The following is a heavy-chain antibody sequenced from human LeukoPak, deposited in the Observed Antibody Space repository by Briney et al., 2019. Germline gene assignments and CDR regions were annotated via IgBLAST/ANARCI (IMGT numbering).Heavy chain of an antibody. J-gene: IGHJ4*02. CDR3: AKNFYGDYNVFFDY. D-gene: IGHD4-17*01. CDR2: LSGSGGST. V-gene: IGHV3-23*01. Sequence: GGSLRLSCAASGFTFSSYVMGWVRQAPGKGLEWVSALSGSGGSTYYADSVRGRSTISRDNSKSTLYLQMHSLRAEDTAIYYCAKNFYGDYNVFFDYWGQGTLVTVSS. CDR1: GFTFSSYV.